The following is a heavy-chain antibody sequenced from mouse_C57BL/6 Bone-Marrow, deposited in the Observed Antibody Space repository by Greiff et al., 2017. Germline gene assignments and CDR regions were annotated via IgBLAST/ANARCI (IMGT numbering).Heavy chain of an antibody. Sequence: QVQLQQSGAELVKPGASVKISCKASGYSFSSYWMNWVKQRPGKGLEWIGQIYPGDGDTNYNGKFKGKATLTADKSSSTAYMQLSSLTSEDYAVYYCARRVQLFWYFDVWGTGTTVTVSS. CDR3: ARRVQLFWYFDV. CDR2: IYPGDGDT. J-gene: IGHJ1*03. CDR1: GYSFSSYW. V-gene: IGHV1-80*01. D-gene: IGHD1-1*02.